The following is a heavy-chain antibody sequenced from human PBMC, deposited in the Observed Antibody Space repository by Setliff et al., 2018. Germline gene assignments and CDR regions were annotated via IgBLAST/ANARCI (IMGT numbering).Heavy chain of an antibody. CDR2: ISGSGGST. V-gene: IGHV3-23*01. CDR3: AKGFPYNYESRGYYYSSDVFDI. Sequence: LRLSCASSGFTFNNYAMIWVRQAPGKGLEWVSSISGSGGSTYYADSVRGRFTISRDSSKNTLYLQMNRLRAEDTAVYHCAKGFPYNYESRGYYYSSDVFDIWGQVTMVTVSS. CDR1: GFTFNNYA. J-gene: IGHJ3*02. D-gene: IGHD3-22*01.